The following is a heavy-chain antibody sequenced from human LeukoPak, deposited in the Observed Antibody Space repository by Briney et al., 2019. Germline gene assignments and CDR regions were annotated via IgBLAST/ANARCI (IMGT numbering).Heavy chain of an antibody. D-gene: IGHD3-16*02. CDR1: GFTFSSYG. J-gene: IGHJ6*03. Sequence: PGGSLRLSCAASGFTFSSYGMHWVRQAPGKGLEWVAFIRYDGNNKYYADSVKGRFTISRDNSKNTLYLQMNSLRAEDTAVYYCAKGADYVWGSYRKYYMDVWGKGTTVTISS. V-gene: IGHV3-30*02. CDR3: AKGADYVWGSYRKYYMDV. CDR2: IRYDGNNK.